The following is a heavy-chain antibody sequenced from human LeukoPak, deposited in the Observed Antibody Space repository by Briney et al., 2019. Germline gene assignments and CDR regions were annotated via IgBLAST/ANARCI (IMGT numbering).Heavy chain of an antibody. CDR3: ASSLGEFLFDY. D-gene: IGHD3-16*01. CDR2: IYSGGST. CDR1: GFTVSSNY. J-gene: IGHJ4*02. Sequence: PGGSLRLSCAASGFTVSSNYMSWVRQAPGKGLEWVSVIYSGGSTYYADSVNGRFTISRDNSKNTLYLQMNSLRAEDTAVYYCASSLGEFLFDYWGQGTLVTASS. V-gene: IGHV3-53*05.